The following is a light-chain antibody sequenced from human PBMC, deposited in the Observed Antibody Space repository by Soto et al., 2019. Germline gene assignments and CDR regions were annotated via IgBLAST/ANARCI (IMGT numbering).Light chain of an antibody. V-gene: IGLV2-14*01. CDR2: DVS. CDR3: SSYTSGSSYV. CDR1: SSDVGGYNY. J-gene: IGLJ1*01. Sequence: QSVLTQPASVSGSPGQSITISCTGTSSDVGGYNYVSWYQQHPGKAPKFMIYDVSNRPSGISNHFSGSKSGNTASLTISGLQAEDEADYYCSSYTSGSSYVFGTGTKVTVL.